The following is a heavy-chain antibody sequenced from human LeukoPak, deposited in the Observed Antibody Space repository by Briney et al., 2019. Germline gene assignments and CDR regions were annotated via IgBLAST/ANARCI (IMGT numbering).Heavy chain of an antibody. CDR1: GYIFTSNY. V-gene: IGHV1-46*01. Sequence: ASVKVSCKTSGYIFTSNYIHWVRQAPGQGLEWMGMIYPRDGSTSYAQRFQDRVTVTRDTSTSTVYMELSSLRSEDTAVYYCARDPYTAMDYWGQGTLVTVSS. CDR2: IYPRDGST. J-gene: IGHJ4*02. D-gene: IGHD5-18*01. CDR3: ARDPYTAMDY.